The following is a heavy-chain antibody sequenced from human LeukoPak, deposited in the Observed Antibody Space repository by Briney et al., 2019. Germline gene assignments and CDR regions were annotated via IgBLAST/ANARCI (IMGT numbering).Heavy chain of an antibody. CDR3: ARVCSGCQEPNFDY. Sequence: SETLSLTCTVSGGSISSYYWSWIRQPPGKGLEWIGYIYYSGSTNYNPSLKSRVTISVDTSKNQFSLKLSSVTAADTAVYYCARVCSGCQEPNFDYWGQGTLVTVSS. D-gene: IGHD6-19*01. V-gene: IGHV4-59*01. CDR2: IYYSGST. J-gene: IGHJ4*02. CDR1: GGSISSYY.